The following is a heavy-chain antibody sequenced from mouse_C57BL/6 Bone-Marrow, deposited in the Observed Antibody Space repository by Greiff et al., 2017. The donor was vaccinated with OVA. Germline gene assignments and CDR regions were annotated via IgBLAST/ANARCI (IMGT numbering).Heavy chain of an antibody. Sequence: QVHVKQPGAELVKPGASVKLSCKASGYTFTSYWMHWVKQRPGRGLEWIGRIDPNSGGTKYNEKFKSKATLTVDKPSSTAYMQLSSLTSEDSAVYYCARSDAYSRNYFDYWGQGTTLTVSS. V-gene: IGHV1-72*01. CDR1: GYTFTSYW. CDR3: ARSDAYSRNYFDY. D-gene: IGHD2-10*01. J-gene: IGHJ2*01. CDR2: IDPNSGGT.